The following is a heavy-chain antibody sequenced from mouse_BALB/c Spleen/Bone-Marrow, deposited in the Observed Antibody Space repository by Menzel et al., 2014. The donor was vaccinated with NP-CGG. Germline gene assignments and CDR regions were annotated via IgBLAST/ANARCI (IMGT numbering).Heavy chain of an antibody. J-gene: IGHJ3*01. Sequence: EVQLQESGAELVKPGASVKLSCTASGFNIKDTYMHWVKQRPEQGLEWIGRIDPANGNTKYDPKFQGKATITADTSSNTAYLQLRSLTSEDTVVYYCARAEGYGSYLAWFAYWGQGTLVTVSA. V-gene: IGHV14-3*02. CDR3: ARAEGYGSYLAWFAY. CDR2: IDPANGNT. CDR1: GFNIKDTY. D-gene: IGHD2-10*02.